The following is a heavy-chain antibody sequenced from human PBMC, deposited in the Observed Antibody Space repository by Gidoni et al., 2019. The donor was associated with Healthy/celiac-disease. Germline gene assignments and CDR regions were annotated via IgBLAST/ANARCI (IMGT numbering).Heavy chain of an antibody. CDR3: AKGDPLYDFWSSYGMDV. CDR1: GFTFSSYA. V-gene: IGHV3-23*04. Sequence: EVQLVESGGGLVQPGGSLRLSCAASGFTFSSYAMSWVRQAPGKGLEWVSAISGSGGSTYYADSVKGRFTISRDNSKNTLYLQMNSLRAEDTAVYYCAKGDPLYDFWSSYGMDVWGQGTTVTVSS. J-gene: IGHJ6*02. CDR2: ISGSGGST. D-gene: IGHD3-3*01.